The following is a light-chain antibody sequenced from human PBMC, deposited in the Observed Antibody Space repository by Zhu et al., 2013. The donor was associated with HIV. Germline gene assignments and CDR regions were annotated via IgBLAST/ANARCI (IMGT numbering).Light chain of an antibody. J-gene: IGLJ1*01. CDR1: SSDVGGYNY. V-gene: IGLV2-14*01. Sequence: QSALTQPASVSGSPGQSITISCTGTSSDVGGYNYVSWYQQHPGKAPKLMIYEVANRPSGVSNRFSASKSGNTASLTISGLQTEDEADYYCCSYTDSNTLRYVFGTGTKVTVL. CDR3: CSYTDSNTLRYV. CDR2: EVA.